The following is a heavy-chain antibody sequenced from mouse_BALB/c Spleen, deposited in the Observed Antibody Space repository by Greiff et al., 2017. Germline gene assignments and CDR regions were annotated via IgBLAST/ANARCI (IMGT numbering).Heavy chain of an antibody. CDR1: GFTFSSYA. Sequence: EVKLVESGGGLVKPGGSLKLSCAASGFTFSSYAMSWVRQSPEKRLEWVAEISSGGSYTYYPDTVTGRFTISRDNAKNTLYLEMSSLRSEDTAMYYCARSTVHYAMDYWGQGTSVTVSS. D-gene: IGHD1-1*01. J-gene: IGHJ4*01. CDR3: ARSTVHYAMDY. CDR2: ISSGGSYT. V-gene: IGHV5-9-4*01.